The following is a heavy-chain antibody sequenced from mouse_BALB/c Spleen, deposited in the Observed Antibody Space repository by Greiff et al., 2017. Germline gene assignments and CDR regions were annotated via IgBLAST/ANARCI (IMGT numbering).Heavy chain of an antibody. CDR3: ARDHGNPYYAMDY. Sequence: QVQLKQSGPGLVAPSQSLSITCTVSGFSLTGYGVNWVRQPPGKGLEWLGMIWGDGSTDYNSALKSRLSISKDNSKSQVFLKMNSLQTDDTARYYCARDHGNPYYAMDYWGQGTSVTVSS. CDR1: GFSLTGYG. V-gene: IGHV2-6-7*01. CDR2: IWGDGST. J-gene: IGHJ4*01. D-gene: IGHD1-1*01.